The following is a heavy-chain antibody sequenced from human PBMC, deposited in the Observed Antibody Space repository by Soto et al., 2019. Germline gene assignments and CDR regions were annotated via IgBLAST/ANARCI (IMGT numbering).Heavy chain of an antibody. CDR3: EKDNQNYYYYYGMDV. V-gene: IGHV3-23*01. J-gene: IGHJ6*02. Sequence: GGSLRLSCAASGFTFSSYAMSWVRQAPGKGLEWVSAISGSGGSTYYADSVKGRFTISRDNSKNTLYLQMNSLRAEDTAVYYCEKDNQNYYYYYGMDVWGQGTTVTVYS. CDR1: GFTFSSYA. CDR2: ISGSGGST.